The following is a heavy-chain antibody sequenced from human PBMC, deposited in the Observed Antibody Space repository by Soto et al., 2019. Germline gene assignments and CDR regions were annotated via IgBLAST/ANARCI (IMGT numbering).Heavy chain of an antibody. CDR1: GFTFSSYA. CDR3: ARGELLIEIDY. CDR2: ISYDGSNK. Sequence: QVQLVESGGGVVQPGRSLRLSCAASGFTFSSYAMHWVRQAPGKGLEWVAVISYDGSNKYYADSVKGRFTISRDNSKNTLYLQMNSLRAEDTAVYYCARGELLIEIDYWGQGTLVTVSS. V-gene: IGHV3-30-3*01. D-gene: IGHD1-26*01. J-gene: IGHJ4*02.